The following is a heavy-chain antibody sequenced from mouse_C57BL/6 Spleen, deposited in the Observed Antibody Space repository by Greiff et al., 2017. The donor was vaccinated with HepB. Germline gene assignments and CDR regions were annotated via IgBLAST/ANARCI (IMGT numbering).Heavy chain of an antibody. J-gene: IGHJ1*03. Sequence: EVKLVESGGGLVKPGGSLKLSCAASGFTFSDYGMHWVRQAPEKGLEWVAYISSGSSTIYYADTVKGRFTISRDNAKNTLFLQMTSLRSEDTAMYYCASSLYGSSHWYFDVWGTGTTVTVSS. V-gene: IGHV5-17*01. D-gene: IGHD1-1*01. CDR1: GFTFSDYG. CDR2: ISSGSSTI. CDR3: ASSLYGSSHWYFDV.